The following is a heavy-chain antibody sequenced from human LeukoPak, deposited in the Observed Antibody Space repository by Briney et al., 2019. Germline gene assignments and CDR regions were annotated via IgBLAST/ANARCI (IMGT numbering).Heavy chain of an antibody. V-gene: IGHV4-59*01. J-gene: IGHJ4*02. Sequence: SETLSLTCTVSGTSISSYYWSWIRQPPGKGLEWIGYIYYSGSTNYNPSLKSRVTMSVDTSKNQFSLRLSSVTAADTAAYYCARAPDSNVFFDYWGQGTLVTVSS. D-gene: IGHD3-22*01. CDR3: ARAPDSNVFFDY. CDR2: IYYSGST. CDR1: GTSISSYY.